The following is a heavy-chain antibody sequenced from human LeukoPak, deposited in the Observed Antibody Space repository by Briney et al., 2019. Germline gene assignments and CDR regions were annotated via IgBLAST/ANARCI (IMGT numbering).Heavy chain of an antibody. V-gene: IGHV3-21*01. CDR1: GFTFSSYS. J-gene: IGHJ4*02. Sequence: GGSLRLSCAASGFTFSSYSMNWVRQAPGKGLEWVSSISSSSSYIYYADSAKGRFTISRDNAKSSLYLQMNSLRAEDTAVYYCARVFRLAGFDYWGQGTLVTVSS. D-gene: IGHD3/OR15-3a*01. CDR2: ISSSSSYI. CDR3: ARVFRLAGFDY.